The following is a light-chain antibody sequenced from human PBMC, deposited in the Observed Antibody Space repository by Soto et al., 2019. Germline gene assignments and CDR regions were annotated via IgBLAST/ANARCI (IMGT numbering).Light chain of an antibody. V-gene: IGLV2-14*01. CDR2: DVP. J-gene: IGLJ3*02. CDR3: SSYTSSSTVV. Sequence: QSVLTQPASVSGSPGQSVTISCSGSSSDVGAYDYVSWYQRHPGKAPKLMIYDVPNRPAWVSNRFSGSKSCNTASLTISGRQAEVDGDYFCSSYTSSSTVVFGGGTKVTVL. CDR1: SSDVGAYDY.